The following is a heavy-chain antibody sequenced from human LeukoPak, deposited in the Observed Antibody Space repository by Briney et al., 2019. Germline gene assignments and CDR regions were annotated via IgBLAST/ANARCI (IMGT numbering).Heavy chain of an antibody. CDR3: ARGPYYESGSWLDY. V-gene: IGHV3-33*08. Sequence: PAGGSLRLSCAASGFTFSSYAMSWVRQAPGKGLEWVAVLSYDGRYKYYADSVKGRLTISRDNSKNTLYLQVNSLRVEGRAVYYCARGPYYESGSWLDYWGQGTLVTVSS. CDR2: LSYDGRYK. J-gene: IGHJ4*02. CDR1: GFTFSSYA. D-gene: IGHD3-10*01.